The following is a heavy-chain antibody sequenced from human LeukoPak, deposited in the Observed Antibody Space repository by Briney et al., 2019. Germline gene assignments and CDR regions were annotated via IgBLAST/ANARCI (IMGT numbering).Heavy chain of an antibody. D-gene: IGHD3-16*01. V-gene: IGHV4-31*03. CDR3: ARGPPYDYVWGSYTPLYAFDI. CDR1: VGSISSGGYY. Sequence: PSVTLSLTCTVSVGSISSGGYYWSRIRQHPARGWEWIGYIYYSGSTYYNPSLQSRVTISVDTSKNQFSLKLSSVTAADTAVYYCARGPPYDYVWGSYTPLYAFDIWGQGTMVTVSS. J-gene: IGHJ3*02. CDR2: IYYSGST.